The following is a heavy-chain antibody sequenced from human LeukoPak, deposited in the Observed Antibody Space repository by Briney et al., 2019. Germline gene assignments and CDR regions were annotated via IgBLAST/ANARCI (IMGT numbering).Heavy chain of an antibody. CDR3: ARTRHTYYYDSSGYGYYFDY. Sequence: GGSLRLSCAASGFTFSDYYMSWIRQAPGKGLEWVSYISSSGSTIYYADSVKGRFTISRDNAKNSLYLQMNSLRAEGTAVYYCARTRHTYYYDSSGYGYYFDYWGQGTLVTVSS. CDR2: ISSSGSTI. V-gene: IGHV3-11*04. D-gene: IGHD3-22*01. J-gene: IGHJ4*02. CDR1: GFTFSDYY.